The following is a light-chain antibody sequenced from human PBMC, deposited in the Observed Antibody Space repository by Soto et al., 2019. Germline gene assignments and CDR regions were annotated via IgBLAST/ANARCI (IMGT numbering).Light chain of an antibody. CDR2: DVS. J-gene: IGKJ4*01. V-gene: IGKV3-11*01. CDR3: QQRTTWPT. CDR1: QSVTSS. Sequence: EIVLTQSPATLSLSPGDRATLSCRASQSVTSSLAWFQQKPGQAPRLLIYDVSRRATANPARFSGSGSGTDFTLTISSLEPEDFAVYYCQQRTTWPTFGGGTKVEIK.